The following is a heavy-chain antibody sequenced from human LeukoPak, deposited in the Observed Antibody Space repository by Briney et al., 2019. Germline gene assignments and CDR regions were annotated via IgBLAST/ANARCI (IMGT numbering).Heavy chain of an antibody. J-gene: IGHJ5*02. D-gene: IGHD3-9*01. CDR1: GGSISSSNW. Sequence: SETLSLTCAVSGGSISSSNWWSWVRQPPGKGLEWIGEIYHSGSTNYNPSLKSRVTISVDKSKNQFSLKLSSVTAADTAVYYCARGSYDILTGYYGNWFDPWGQGTLVTVSS. CDR3: ARGSYDILTGYYGNWFDP. V-gene: IGHV4-4*02. CDR2: IYHSGST.